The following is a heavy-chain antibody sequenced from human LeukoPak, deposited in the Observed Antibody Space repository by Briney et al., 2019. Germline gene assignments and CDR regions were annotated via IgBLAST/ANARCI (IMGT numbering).Heavy chain of an antibody. D-gene: IGHD6-13*01. J-gene: IGHJ5*02. CDR2: IYSGGST. CDR1: GFSFSSYN. V-gene: IGHV3-66*01. CDR3: ARAEGSSSWFDP. Sequence: GGSLRLSCVASGFSFSSYNMNWVRQAPGKGLEWVSVIYSGGSTYYADSVKGRFTISRDNSKNTLYLQMNSLRAEDTAVYYCARAEGSSSWFDPWGQGTLVTVSS.